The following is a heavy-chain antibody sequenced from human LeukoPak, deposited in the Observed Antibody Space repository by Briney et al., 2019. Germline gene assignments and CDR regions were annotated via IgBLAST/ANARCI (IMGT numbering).Heavy chain of an antibody. V-gene: IGHV3-48*01. CDR1: GITFSSYS. D-gene: IGHD2/OR15-2a*01. CDR3: ARGGLSIMGY. J-gene: IGHJ4*02. Sequence: GGSLRLSCGASGITFSSYSMNWVRQAPGKGLEWVSYISSSGSTKYYAGSVKGRFTISRDNARNSLYLQMNSLRAEDTAVYFCARGGLSIMGYWGQGTLVTVSS. CDR2: ISSSGSTK.